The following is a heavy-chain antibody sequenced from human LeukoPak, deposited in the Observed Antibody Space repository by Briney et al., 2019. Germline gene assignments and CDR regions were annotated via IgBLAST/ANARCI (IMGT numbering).Heavy chain of an antibody. CDR2: IGWNSGSI. CDR1: GFTFDDYA. CDR3: AKVQRPIQSIVGAPFDY. D-gene: IGHD1-26*01. Sequence: GGSLRLSCAASGFTFDDYAMHWVRQAPGKGLEWVSGIGWNSGSIGYADSVKGRFTISRDNAKNSLYLQMNSLRAEDTALYYCAKVQRPIQSIVGAPFDYWGQGTLVTVSS. V-gene: IGHV3-9*01. J-gene: IGHJ4*02.